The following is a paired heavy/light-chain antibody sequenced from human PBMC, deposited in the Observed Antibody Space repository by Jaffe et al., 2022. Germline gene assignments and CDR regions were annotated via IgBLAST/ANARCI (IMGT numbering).Light chain of an antibody. V-gene: IGKV1-13*02. CDR1: QGISSA. Sequence: AIQLTQSPSSLSASVGDRVTITCRASQGISSALAWYQQKPGKAPKLLIYDASSLESGVPSRFSGSGSGTDFTLTISSLQPEDFATYYCQQFNSYPYTFGQGTKLEIK. CDR3: QQFNSYPYT. CDR2: DAS. J-gene: IGKJ2*01.
Heavy chain of an antibody. Sequence: EVQLLESGGGLVQPGGSLRLSCAASGFTFSSYAMSWVRQAPGKGLEWVSAISGSGGSTYYADSVKGRFTISRDNSKNTLYLQMNSLRAEDTAVYYCAKAGSSSDKFYYYYYMDVWGKGTTVTVSS. CDR3: AKAGSSSDKFYYYYYMDV. V-gene: IGHV3-23*01. CDR1: GFTFSSYA. J-gene: IGHJ6*03. CDR2: ISGSGGST. D-gene: IGHD6-6*01.